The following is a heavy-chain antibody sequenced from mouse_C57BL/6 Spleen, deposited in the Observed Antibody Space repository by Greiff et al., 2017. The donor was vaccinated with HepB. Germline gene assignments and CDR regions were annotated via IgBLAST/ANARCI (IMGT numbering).Heavy chain of an antibody. CDR3: ARHNYGSSSYYAMDY. V-gene: IGHV5-9*01. CDR1: GFTFSSYT. D-gene: IGHD1-1*01. J-gene: IGHJ4*01. Sequence: EVQRVESGGGLVKPGGSLKLSCAASGFTFSSYTMSWVRQTPEKRLEWVATISGGGGNTYYPDSVKGRFTISRDNAKNTLYLQMSSLRSEDTALYYCARHNYGSSSYYAMDYWGQGTSVTVSS. CDR2: ISGGGGNT.